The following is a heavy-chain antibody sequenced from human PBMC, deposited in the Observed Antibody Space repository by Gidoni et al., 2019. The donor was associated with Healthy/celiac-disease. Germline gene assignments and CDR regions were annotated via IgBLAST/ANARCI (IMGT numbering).Heavy chain of an antibody. Sequence: QVQLVQSGAEVKKPGASVKVSCQASGYPFPGYYIPWVRQAPGQGLEWMGWINPNSGGTNYAQKFQGWVTMTRDTSISTAYMELSRLRSDDTAVYYCARDGGDYDFWSGSRLYGMDVWGQGTTVTVSS. J-gene: IGHJ6*02. V-gene: IGHV1-2*04. CDR3: ARDGGDYDFWSGSRLYGMDV. D-gene: IGHD3-3*01. CDR1: GYPFPGYY. CDR2: INPNSGGT.